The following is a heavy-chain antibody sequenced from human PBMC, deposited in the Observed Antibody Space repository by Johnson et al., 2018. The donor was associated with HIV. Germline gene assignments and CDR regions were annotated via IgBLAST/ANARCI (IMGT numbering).Heavy chain of an antibody. Sequence: VQLVESGGGLVQPGGSLRLSCAASGFTVSSNYMSWVCQAPGKGLEWVSVIYSGGSTYYADSVKGRFTISRDNSKNTLYLQMNSLRAEDTAVYYCARAVAATMIVVGGAYDAFDIWGQGTMVTVSS. CDR2: IYSGGST. CDR1: GFTVSSNY. D-gene: IGHD3-22*01. CDR3: ARAVAATMIVVGGAYDAFDI. J-gene: IGHJ3*02. V-gene: IGHV3-66*01.